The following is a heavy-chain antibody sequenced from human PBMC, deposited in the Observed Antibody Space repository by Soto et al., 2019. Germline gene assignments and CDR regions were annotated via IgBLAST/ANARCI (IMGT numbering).Heavy chain of an antibody. V-gene: IGHV3-23*01. CDR1: GFTFSSYA. CDR2: VSIGGST. CDR3: AKHRGAGGHFDY. Sequence: GSLRLSREASGFTFSSYAMGWVRQGPGKGLEWVAVVSIGGSTHYADSVRGRFTISRDNSKNTLSLQMNSLTAEDTAVYFCAKHRGAGGHFDYWGQGALVTVSS. J-gene: IGHJ4*02. D-gene: IGHD2-15*01.